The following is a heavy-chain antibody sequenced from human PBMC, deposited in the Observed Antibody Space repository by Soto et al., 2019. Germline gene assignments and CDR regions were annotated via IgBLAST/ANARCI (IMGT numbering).Heavy chain of an antibody. V-gene: IGHV3-74*01. CDR2: INSDGSST. D-gene: IGHD3-10*01. CDR1: GFTFSSYW. J-gene: IGHJ6*02. Sequence: EVQLVESGGGLVQPGGSLRLSCAASGFTFSSYWMHWVRQAPGKGLVWVSRINSDGSSTSYADSVKGRFTISRENAKNTLYLQMNSLRAEDTAVYYCASSGIFRFGESLPYYYYGMDVWGQGTTVTVSS. CDR3: ASSGIFRFGESLPYYYYGMDV.